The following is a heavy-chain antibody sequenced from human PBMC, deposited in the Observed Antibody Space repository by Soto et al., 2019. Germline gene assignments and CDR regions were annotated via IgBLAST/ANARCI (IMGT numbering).Heavy chain of an antibody. CDR2: ITTYNGYT. CDR3: ARVFNSGGNLQF. J-gene: IGHJ4*02. V-gene: IGHV1-18*04. Sequence: QVQLVQSGAEVKKPGASVKVSCKASDYTFISYGISWVRQAPGQGLEWMGWITTYNGYTNSAQKFQGRITMTTDTSTSTAHMELRSLTSDDTAVYYCARVFNSGGNLQFWGQGTLVTVSS. D-gene: IGHD4-4*01. CDR1: DYTFISYG.